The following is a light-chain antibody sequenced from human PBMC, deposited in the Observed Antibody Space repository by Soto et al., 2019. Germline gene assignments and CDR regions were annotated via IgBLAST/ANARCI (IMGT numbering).Light chain of an antibody. CDR1: SSNIGAGYD. V-gene: IGLV1-40*01. CDR2: GYN. J-gene: IGLJ1*01. Sequence: QSVLTQPPSVSGAPGQRVTISCTGSSSNIGAGYDVHWYQQPPGTAPKLLIYGYNNRPSGVPDRFSGSQSGTSASLAITGLQAEDEADYYCQSYDSSLSGSVFGTGTKVTVL. CDR3: QSYDSSLSGSV.